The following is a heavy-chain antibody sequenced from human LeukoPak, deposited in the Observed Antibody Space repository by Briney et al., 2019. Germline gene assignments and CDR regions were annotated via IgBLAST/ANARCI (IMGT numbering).Heavy chain of an antibody. D-gene: IGHD3-10*01. CDR3: ARGGGFGSPPGY. Sequence: SQTLSLTCTVSGGSISSYYWSWIRQPPGKGLEWTGYIYHSGSANYNPSLKSRVTISVDTSNNQFSLKLSSVTAADTAVYYCARGGGFGSPPGYWGQGTLVTVSS. CDR1: GGSISSYY. J-gene: IGHJ4*02. V-gene: IGHV4-59*01. CDR2: IYHSGSA.